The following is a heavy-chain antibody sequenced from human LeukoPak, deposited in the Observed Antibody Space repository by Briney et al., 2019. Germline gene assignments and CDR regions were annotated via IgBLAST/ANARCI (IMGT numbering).Heavy chain of an antibody. CDR2: IYYSGST. D-gene: IGHD6-13*01. V-gene: IGHV4-39*07. J-gene: IGHJ4*02. CDR3: ARDTAFGYSSSWYAY. CDR1: GGSISSSSYY. Sequence: PSETLSLTCTVSGGSISSSSYYWGWIRQPPGKGLEWIGSIYYSGSTYYNPSLKSRVTISVDTSKNQFSLKLSSVTAADTAVYYCARDTAFGYSSSWYAYWGQGTLVTVSS.